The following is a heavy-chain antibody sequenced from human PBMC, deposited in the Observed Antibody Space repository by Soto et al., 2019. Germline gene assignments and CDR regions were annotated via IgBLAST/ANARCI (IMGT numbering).Heavy chain of an antibody. CDR3: ARGGWYYETRGYAEAYS. V-gene: IGHV1-18*04. CDR1: GYIFTSYG. J-gene: IGHJ4*02. CDR2: ISPHHLFT. D-gene: IGHD3-22*01. Sequence: QVQLVQSGAEVKKPGASVKVSCKTSGYIFTSYGISWVRQAPGQGLEWMGWISPHHLFTEYAQNFQGRVTLTTDRSTNTAYMELRSLTSDDTAVYFCARGGWYYETRGYAEAYSWGQGTLVTVS.